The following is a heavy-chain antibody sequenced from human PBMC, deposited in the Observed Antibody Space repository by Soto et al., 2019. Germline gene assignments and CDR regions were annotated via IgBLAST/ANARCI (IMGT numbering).Heavy chain of an antibody. CDR1: GFTFSDCY. D-gene: IGHD2-2*01. Sequence: GGSLRLSCGASGFTFSDCYMSWIRQAPGKGLEWASYISSSSSYTNYADSVKGRFTISRDNAKNSLYLQMNSLRAEDTAVYYCARDRLGYCSSTSCTRFDYWGQGTLVTVSS. J-gene: IGHJ4*02. V-gene: IGHV3-11*06. CDR3: ARDRLGYCSSTSCTRFDY. CDR2: ISSSSSYT.